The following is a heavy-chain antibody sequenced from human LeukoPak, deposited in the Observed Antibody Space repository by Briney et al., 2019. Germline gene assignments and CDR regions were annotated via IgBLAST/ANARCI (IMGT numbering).Heavy chain of an antibody. CDR3: ARDLGYTNNWPAPY. D-gene: IGHD1-1*01. CDR2: ISSSSSYI. Sequence: PGGSLRLSCAASGFTFSSYSMNWVRQAPGKGLEWVSSISSSSSYIYYADSVKGRFTISRDNSKNSLYLQMNSLRAEDTAVYYCARDLGYTNNWPAPYWGQGTLVTVSS. V-gene: IGHV3-21*01. CDR1: GFTFSSYS. J-gene: IGHJ4*02.